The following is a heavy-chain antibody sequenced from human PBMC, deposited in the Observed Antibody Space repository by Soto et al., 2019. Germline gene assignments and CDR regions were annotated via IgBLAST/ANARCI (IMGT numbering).Heavy chain of an antibody. V-gene: IGHV3-48*02. CDR3: ARDVSYAFDY. Sequence: EVQLVESGGGLVQPGGSLRLSCAASGFIFTSYSMNWVRQAPGKGLEWLSYISIDSNHIGYADSVRGRFTISSDIAKNSLYLQMNSLRDEDPAVYYCARDVSYAFDYWGQGTLVTVSS. D-gene: IGHD1-26*01. J-gene: IGHJ4*02. CDR2: ISIDSNHI. CDR1: GFIFTSYS.